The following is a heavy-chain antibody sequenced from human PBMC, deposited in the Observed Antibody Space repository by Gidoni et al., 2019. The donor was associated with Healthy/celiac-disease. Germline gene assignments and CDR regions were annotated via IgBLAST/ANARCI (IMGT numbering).Heavy chain of an antibody. CDR3: AKVPNYDFWSGYYYFDY. V-gene: IGHV3-23*01. CDR1: GFPFSSYA. Sequence: EVQLLESGGGLVQPGGSLRLSCAASGFPFSSYAMSWVRQAPGKGLEWVSAISGSGGSTYYADSVKGRFTISRDNSKNTLYLQMNSLRAEDTAVYYCAKVPNYDFWSGYYYFDYWGQGTLVTVSS. J-gene: IGHJ4*02. D-gene: IGHD3-3*01. CDR2: ISGSGGST.